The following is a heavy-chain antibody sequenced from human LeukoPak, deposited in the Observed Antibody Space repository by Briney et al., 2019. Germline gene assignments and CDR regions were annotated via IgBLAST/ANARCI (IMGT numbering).Heavy chain of an antibody. V-gene: IGHV4-34*01. CDR2: INHSGST. CDR1: GGSFSGYY. J-gene: IGHJ4*02. Sequence: SETLSLTCAVYGGSFSGYYWSWIRQPPGKGLEWIGEINHSGSTNYNPSLKSRVTISVDTSKNQFSLKLSSVTAADTAVYYCARGDCSSTSCPDFDYWGQGTLVTVSS. D-gene: IGHD2-2*01. CDR3: ARGDCSSTSCPDFDY.